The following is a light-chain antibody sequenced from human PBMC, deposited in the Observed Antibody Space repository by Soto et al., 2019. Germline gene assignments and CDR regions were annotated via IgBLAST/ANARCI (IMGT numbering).Light chain of an antibody. CDR1: QSVRSSY. CDR2: DAS. Sequence: EIVLTQSPGTLSLSPGERATLSCRASQSVRSSYLAWYQQKPGQAPRLLIYDASSRATGIPDRFSGSGSGTDFTLTISRVEPEDFAVYYCQQYGGLPETLGRGTKVEIK. V-gene: IGKV3-20*01. CDR3: QQYGGLPET. J-gene: IGKJ1*01.